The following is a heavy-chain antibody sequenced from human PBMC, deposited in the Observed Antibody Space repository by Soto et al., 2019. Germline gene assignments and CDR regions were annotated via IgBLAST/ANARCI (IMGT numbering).Heavy chain of an antibody. CDR1: SGSISINTW. V-gene: IGHV4-4*02. CDR3: IRNLDS. CDR2: ISHSGIT. Sequence: QVQLQESGPGLVEPSGTLSLTCAVSSGSISINTWWHWVRQPPGKGLEWIGEISHSGITNYNPSLKRRVSISVDKSKNQFSLRLNSVTAADTAVYYCIRNLDSWGQGTLVTVSS. J-gene: IGHJ4*02.